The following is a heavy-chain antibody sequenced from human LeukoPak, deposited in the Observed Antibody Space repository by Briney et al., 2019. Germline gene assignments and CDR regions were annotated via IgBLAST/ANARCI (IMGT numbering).Heavy chain of an antibody. CDR1: GFTFGDYA. Sequence: GGSLRLSCTASGFTFGDYAMSWVHQAPGKGLEWVGFIRSKAYGGTTEYAASVKGRFTISRDDSKSIAYLQMNSLKTEDTAVYYCTRDGSTGMDVWGQGTTVTVSS. CDR2: IRSKAYGGTT. CDR3: TRDGSTGMDV. V-gene: IGHV3-49*04. D-gene: IGHD6-25*01. J-gene: IGHJ6*02.